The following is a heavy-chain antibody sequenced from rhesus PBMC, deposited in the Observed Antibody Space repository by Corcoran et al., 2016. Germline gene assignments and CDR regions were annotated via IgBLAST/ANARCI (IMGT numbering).Heavy chain of an antibody. V-gene: IGHV1S2*01. CDR3: ARLRYCSSTYCSEFDL. Sequence: QVQLVQSGAEVKKPGSSVKVSCKASGYTFTDYYMHWVRQAPRQGLEWMGWTNPNNGNTKYAQKFQGRVTMTRDTSTSTAYMELSSLRSEDTAVYYYARLRYCSSTYCSEFDLWGPGTPITISS. CDR1: GYTFTDYY. J-gene: IGHJ2*01. D-gene: IGHD2-15*01. CDR2: TNPNNGNT.